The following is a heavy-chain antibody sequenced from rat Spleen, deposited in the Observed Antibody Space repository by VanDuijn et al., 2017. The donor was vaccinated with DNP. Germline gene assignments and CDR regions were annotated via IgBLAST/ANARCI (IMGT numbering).Heavy chain of an antibody. D-gene: IGHD1-10*01. Sequence: EVQLVASGGGLVQPGRSLKLSCAASGFSFSAYNMAWVRQAPRKGLDWVATISYDGSSSYYRDSVKGRFTISRDNPKSTLSLQMDSLRSEDTATYYCARHGQQPHYFDYWGQGTLVTVSS. CDR3: ARHGQQPHYFDY. J-gene: IGHJ3*01. CDR1: GFSFSAYN. V-gene: IGHV5-7*01. CDR2: ISYDGSSS.